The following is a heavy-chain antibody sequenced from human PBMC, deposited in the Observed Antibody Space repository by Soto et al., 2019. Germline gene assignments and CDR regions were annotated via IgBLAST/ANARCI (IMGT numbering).Heavy chain of an antibody. D-gene: IGHD6-19*01. J-gene: IGHJ2*01. V-gene: IGHV1-3*01. Sequence: GASVKVSCKASGYTFTNYGIHWVRQAPGQRLEWMGWINAGNGNTKYSQNFKGRVTITRDTSASTAYMELSSLRSDDTAVFYCARSGYSSGWYHWYFDLWGRGTLVTVSS. CDR2: INAGNGNT. CDR3: ARSGYSSGWYHWYFDL. CDR1: GYTFTNYG.